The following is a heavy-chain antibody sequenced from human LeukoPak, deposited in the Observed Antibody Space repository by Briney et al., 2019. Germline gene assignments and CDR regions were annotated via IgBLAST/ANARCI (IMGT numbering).Heavy chain of an antibody. CDR2: ISSSGSTL. CDR3: AKVRSGSHSLGVFDY. D-gene: IGHD1-26*01. Sequence: PGGSLRLSCTASGFSFGAYLISWVRQAPGEGLEWVSYISSSGSTLYYADSVKGRFTISRDNAKNSLYLQMNSLRAEDTAVYYCAKVRSGSHSLGVFDYWGQGTPVTVSS. V-gene: IGHV3-48*03. J-gene: IGHJ4*02. CDR1: GFSFGAYL.